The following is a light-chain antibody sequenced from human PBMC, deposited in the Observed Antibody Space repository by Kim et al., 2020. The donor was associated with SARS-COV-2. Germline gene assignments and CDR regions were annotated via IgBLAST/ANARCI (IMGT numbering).Light chain of an antibody. CDR1: QDISTE. J-gene: IGKJ5*01. CDR2: RSS. V-gene: IGKV1-6*01. CDR3: LQDYNYPLT. Sequence: AIQMTQSPSSLSASVGDRVTITCRASQDISTELGWYVQKPGKAPELLIFRSSTVQSGVPSRFSGSGSGTDFTLTISSLQPEDFATYYCLQDYNYPLTFGQGTRLEIK.